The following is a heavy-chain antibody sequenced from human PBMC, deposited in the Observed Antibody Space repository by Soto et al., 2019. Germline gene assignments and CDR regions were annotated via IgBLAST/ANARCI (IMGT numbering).Heavy chain of an antibody. CDR2: IYYSRST. CDR1: GGSISSYY. Sequence: PSETLSLTCTVSGGSISSYYCSWIRQPPGKGLEWIGYIYYSRSTTYAQKFQGRVTMTTDTSTSTVYMELSRLRSDDTAVYYCAREAIVAGATTGMDVWGQGTTVTVSS. D-gene: IGHD1-26*01. V-gene: IGHV4-59*01. J-gene: IGHJ6*02. CDR3: AREAIVAGATTGMDV.